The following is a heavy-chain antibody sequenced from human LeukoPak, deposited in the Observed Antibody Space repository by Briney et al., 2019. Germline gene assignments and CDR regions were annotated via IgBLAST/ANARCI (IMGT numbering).Heavy chain of an antibody. J-gene: IGHJ4*02. CDR2: ISSSGSTI. Sequence: GGSLRLSCAASGFTFSDYYMSWIRQAPGKGLEWVSYISSSGSTIYYADSVKGRLTISRDNAKNSLYLQMNSLRAEDTAVYYCARDPSFDILTGYDYWGQGTLVTVSS. CDR3: ARDPSFDILTGYDY. CDR1: GFTFSDYY. V-gene: IGHV3-11*04. D-gene: IGHD3-9*01.